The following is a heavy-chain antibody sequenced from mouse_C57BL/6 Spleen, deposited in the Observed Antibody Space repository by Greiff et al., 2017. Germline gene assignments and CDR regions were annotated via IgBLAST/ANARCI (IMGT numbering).Heavy chain of an antibody. CDR3: ARQNGNYGAMDY. D-gene: IGHD2-1*01. V-gene: IGHV5-12*01. CDR2: ISNGGGST. Sequence: EVTVVESGGGLVQPGGSLKLSCAASGFTFSDYYMYWVRQTPEKRLEWVAYISNGGGSTYYPDTVKGRFTISRDNAKNTLYLQMSRLKSEDTAMYYCARQNGNYGAMDYWGQGTSVTVSS. J-gene: IGHJ4*01. CDR1: GFTFSDYY.